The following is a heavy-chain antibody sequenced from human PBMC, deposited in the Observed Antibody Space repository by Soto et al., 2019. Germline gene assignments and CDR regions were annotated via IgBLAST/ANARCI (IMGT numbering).Heavy chain of an antibody. CDR1: GGSISSGGYY. D-gene: IGHD6-19*01. CDR3: ARAKWYSSGWYVWYFDY. V-gene: IGHV4-31*03. CDR2: IYYSGST. Sequence: QVQLQESGPGLVKPSQTLSLTCTVSGGSISSGGYYWSWIRQHPGKGLEWIGYIYYSGSTYYNPSLKSRVTISVDTSKNQFSLKLISVTAADTAVYYCARAKWYSSGWYVWYFDYWGQGALVTVSS. J-gene: IGHJ4*02.